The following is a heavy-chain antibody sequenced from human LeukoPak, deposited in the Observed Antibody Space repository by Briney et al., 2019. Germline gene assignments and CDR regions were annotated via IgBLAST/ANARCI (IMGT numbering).Heavy chain of an antibody. CDR2: IYTSGST. D-gene: IGHD2-2*01. Sequence: SETLSLTCTVSGGSISSGSYYWSWIRQPAGKGLEWIGRIYTSGSTNYNPSLKSRVTISVDRSKNQFSLKLSSVTAADTAVYYCARGGGYCSSTSCHFDYWGQGTLVTVSS. J-gene: IGHJ4*02. CDR1: GGSISSGSYY. V-gene: IGHV4-61*02. CDR3: ARGGGYCSSTSCHFDY.